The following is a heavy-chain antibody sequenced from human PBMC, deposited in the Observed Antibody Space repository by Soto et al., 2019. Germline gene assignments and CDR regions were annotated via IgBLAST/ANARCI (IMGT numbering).Heavy chain of an antibody. Sequence: QVQLQQWGAGLLKPSETLSLTCAVYGGSFSGYYWSWIRQPPGKGLEWIGEINHSGSTNYNPSLKSRVTISVDPSKNQFSLKLSSVTAADTAVYYCARGYDGGFDYWGQGTLVTVSS. CDR1: GGSFSGYY. CDR2: INHSGST. D-gene: IGHD3-22*01. J-gene: IGHJ4*02. V-gene: IGHV4-34*01. CDR3: ARGYDGGFDY.